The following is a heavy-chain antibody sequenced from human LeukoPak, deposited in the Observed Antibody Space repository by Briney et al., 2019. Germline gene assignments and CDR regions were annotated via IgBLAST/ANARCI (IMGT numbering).Heavy chain of an antibody. D-gene: IGHD1-26*01. J-gene: IGHJ6*02. CDR3: ATAGIVGATYYGMDV. CDR1: GYTLTELS. V-gene: IGHV1-24*01. CDR2: FDPEDGET. Sequence: ASVKVSCKVSGYTLTELSMHWVRRAPGKGLEWMGGFDPEDGETMYAQKFQGRVTMTEDTSTDTVYMALNSLRSDDTAVYYCATAGIVGATYYGMDVWGQGTTVTVSS.